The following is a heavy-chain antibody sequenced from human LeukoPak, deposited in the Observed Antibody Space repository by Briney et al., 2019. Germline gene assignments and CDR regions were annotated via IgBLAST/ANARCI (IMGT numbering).Heavy chain of an antibody. J-gene: IGHJ5*02. CDR3: ARSIAAAGSA. CDR1: GGSSSGYY. Sequence: SETLSLTCAVYGGSSSGYYWSWIRQPPGKGLEWIGEINHSGSTNYNPSLKSRVTISVDTSKNQFSLKLSSVTAADTAVYYCARSIAAAGSAWGQGTLVTVSS. CDR2: INHSGST. V-gene: IGHV4-34*01. D-gene: IGHD6-13*01.